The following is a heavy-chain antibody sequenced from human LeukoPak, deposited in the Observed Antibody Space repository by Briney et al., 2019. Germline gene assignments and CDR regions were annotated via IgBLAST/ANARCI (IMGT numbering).Heavy chain of an antibody. Sequence: ASVTVSCKASGYTFTNYAMNWVRQAPGQGLECMGWINTNTGNPTYAQGFTGRFVSSFDTSVSTAYLQISSLKAEDTAVYYCARDEYGSGSYVFGMFDPWGQGTLVTVSS. J-gene: IGHJ5*02. CDR1: GYTFTNYA. CDR2: INTNTGNP. CDR3: ARDEYGSGSYVFGMFDP. V-gene: IGHV7-4-1*02. D-gene: IGHD3-10*01.